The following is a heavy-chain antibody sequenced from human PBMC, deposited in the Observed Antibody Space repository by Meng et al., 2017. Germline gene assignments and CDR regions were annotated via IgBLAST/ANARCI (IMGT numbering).Heavy chain of an antibody. CDR2: ISYDRSNK. Sequence: GESLKISCAASGFTFSSYAMHWVRQAPGKGLEWVAVISYDRSNKYYADSVKGRFTISRDNSKNTLYLQMNSLRAEDTAVYYCARAPTETPLLSYYYYGMDVWGHGTTVTVSS. CDR3: ARAPTETPLLSYYYYGMDV. D-gene: IGHD2-15*01. V-gene: IGHV3-30*04. J-gene: IGHJ6*02. CDR1: GFTFSSYA.